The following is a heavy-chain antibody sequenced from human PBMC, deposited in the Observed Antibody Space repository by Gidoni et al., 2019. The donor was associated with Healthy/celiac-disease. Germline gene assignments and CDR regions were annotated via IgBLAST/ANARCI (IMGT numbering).Heavy chain of an antibody. V-gene: IGHV3-23*01. Sequence: EVQLLASGGGLVQPGGSLRLSCAASGFPFSSYAMSWVRQAPGKGLEWVSAISGSGGSTYYADSVKGRFTISRDNSKNTLYLQMNSLRAEDTAVYYCAPHQGIQLGAFDIWGQGTMVTVSS. CDR2: ISGSGGST. CDR3: APHQGIQLGAFDI. CDR1: GFPFSSYA. D-gene: IGHD5-18*01. J-gene: IGHJ3*02.